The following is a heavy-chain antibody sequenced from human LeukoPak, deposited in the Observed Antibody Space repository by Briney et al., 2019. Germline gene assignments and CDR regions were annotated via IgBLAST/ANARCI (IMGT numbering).Heavy chain of an antibody. CDR3: ARGCGCMWELGDGMDV. V-gene: IGHV3-21*04. CDR1: GFSFSDYS. CDR2: ISRRGNNI. J-gene: IGHJ6*02. Sequence: GGSLRLSCAASGFSFSDYSVNWVRQAPGKGLEWVSSISRRGNNIYYADSVKGRFTLSRDNAKNSLYLQMDRLRAEDTALYYCARGCGCMWELGDGMDVWGQGTTVTVSS. D-gene: IGHD1-26*01.